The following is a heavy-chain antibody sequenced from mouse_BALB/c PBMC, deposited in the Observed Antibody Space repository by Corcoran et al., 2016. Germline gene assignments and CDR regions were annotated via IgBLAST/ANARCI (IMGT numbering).Heavy chain of an antibody. CDR2: IDPANGNT. D-gene: IGHD4-1*01. CDR1: GFNIKDTY. CDR3: ANWDWYFDV. V-gene: IGHV14-3*02. J-gene: IGHJ1*01. Sequence: EVQLKQSGAELVKPGASVKLSCTASGFNIKDTYMHWVKQRPEQGLEWIGRIDPANGNTKYDPKFQGKATITADTSSNTAYLKLSSLTSEDTAVYYCANWDWYFDVWGAGTTVTVSS.